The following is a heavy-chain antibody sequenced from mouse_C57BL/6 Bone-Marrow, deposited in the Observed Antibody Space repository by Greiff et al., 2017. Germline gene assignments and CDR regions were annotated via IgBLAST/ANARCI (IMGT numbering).Heavy chain of an antibody. D-gene: IGHD1-1*01. CDR2: LYPGSGST. V-gene: IGHV1-55*01. Sequence: QVQLQQPGAELVKPGASVKMSCKASGYTFTSYWITWVKQRPGQGLEWIGDLYPGSGSTNYNEKFKSKATLTVDTSSSTAYMQLSSLTSEDSAVYYCARVDTTVSSSRFDYWGQGTTLTVSS. J-gene: IGHJ2*01. CDR3: ARVDTTVSSSRFDY. CDR1: GYTFTSYW.